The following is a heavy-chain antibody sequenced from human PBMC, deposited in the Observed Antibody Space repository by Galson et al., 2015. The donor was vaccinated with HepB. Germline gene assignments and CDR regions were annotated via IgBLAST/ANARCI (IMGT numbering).Heavy chain of an antibody. D-gene: IGHD5-18*01. Sequence: SVKVSCKASGYTFTSYGISWVRQAPGQGLEWMGWISAYNGNTNYAQKLQGRVTMTTDTSTSTAYMELRSLRSDDTAVYYCARGSWVDTAMVSRPTYYYGMDVWGQGTTVTVSS. CDR2: ISAYNGNT. CDR3: ARGSWVDTAMVSRPTYYYGMDV. CDR1: GYTFTSYG. V-gene: IGHV1-18*01. J-gene: IGHJ6*02.